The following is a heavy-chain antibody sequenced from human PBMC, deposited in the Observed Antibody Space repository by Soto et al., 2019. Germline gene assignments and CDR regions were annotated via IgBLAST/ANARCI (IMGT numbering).Heavy chain of an antibody. CDR3: ASLPGGGYDYWFDP. D-gene: IGHD5-12*01. CDR1: GGSISSSSYY. CDR2: IYYSGST. V-gene: IGHV4-39*01. J-gene: IGHJ5*02. Sequence: SETLSLTCTVSGGSISSSSYYWGWIRQPPGKGLEWIGSIYYSGSTYYNPSLKSRFTISVATSKNQFSLKLSSVTAADTAVYYCASLPGGGYDYWFDPWGQGTLVTVSS.